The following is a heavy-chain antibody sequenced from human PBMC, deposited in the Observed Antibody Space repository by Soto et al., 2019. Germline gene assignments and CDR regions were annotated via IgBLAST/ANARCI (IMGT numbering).Heavy chain of an antibody. Sequence: QITLKESGPTLVKPTQTLTLTCSFSGFSLSTSGVAVGWIRQPPGKALEWLALIYWDDDKRYSPSLKSRLTITKDTFKTQVVLTRTNMDPADTATYFCAHNPSAYPLAAFDYWGQGTLVTVSS. CDR1: GFSLSTSGVA. J-gene: IGHJ4*02. V-gene: IGHV2-5*02. D-gene: IGHD3-22*01. CDR2: IYWDDDK. CDR3: AHNPSAYPLAAFDY.